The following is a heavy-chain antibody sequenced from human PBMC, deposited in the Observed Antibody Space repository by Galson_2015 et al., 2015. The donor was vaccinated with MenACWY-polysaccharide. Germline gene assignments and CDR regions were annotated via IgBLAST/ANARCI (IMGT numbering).Heavy chain of an antibody. CDR1: GLKFRGSG. CDR2: IQYDGSQK. Sequence: SLRLSCAASGLKFRGSGMHWVRQAPGKGLEWVAVIQYDGSQKQYIDSVEGRFTISRDNSKNTLYLEMHSLRAEDTALYYCAREGSRIVFHAFDVWGQGTMVTVSS. CDR3: AREGSRIVFHAFDV. V-gene: IGHV3-33*01. J-gene: IGHJ3*01. D-gene: IGHD3-10*02.